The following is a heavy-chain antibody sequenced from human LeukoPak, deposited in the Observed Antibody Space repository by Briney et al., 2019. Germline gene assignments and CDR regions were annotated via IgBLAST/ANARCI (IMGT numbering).Heavy chain of an antibody. J-gene: IGHJ4*02. CDR1: GGSISGDH. CDR3: ARATYHYDSSGPALEN. D-gene: IGHD3-22*01. CDR2: IYYSGNT. Sequence: TSETLSLTCTVSGGSISGDHWNWIRQPPGKGLEWIGYIYYSGNTNYNPSLKSRVTISVDTSKNQSSLKLTSVTAADTAVYYCARATYHYDSSGPALENWGQGTLVTVSS. V-gene: IGHV4-59*01.